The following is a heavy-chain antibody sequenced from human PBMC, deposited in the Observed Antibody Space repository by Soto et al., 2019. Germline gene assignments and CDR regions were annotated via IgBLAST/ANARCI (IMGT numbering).Heavy chain of an antibody. CDR1: GYTFTSYY. V-gene: IGHV1-2*04. J-gene: IGHJ4*02. CDR2: INPNSGGT. CDR3: AREMAAGTVLPFDY. Sequence: ASVKVSCKASGYTFTSYYMHWVRQAPGQGLEWMGWINPNSGGTNYAQKFQGWVTMTRDTSISTAYMELSRLRSDDTAVYYCAREMAAGTVLPFDYWGQGTLVTVSS. D-gene: IGHD6-13*01.